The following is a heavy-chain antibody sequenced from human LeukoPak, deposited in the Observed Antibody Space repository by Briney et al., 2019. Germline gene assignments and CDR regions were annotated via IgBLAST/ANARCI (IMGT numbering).Heavy chain of an antibody. CDR1: GYTFTSYG. Sequence: GASVKVSFKASGYTFTSYGISWVRQAPGQGLEWMGWISAYNGNTKYAQKLQGRVTMTTDTSTSTAYMELRSLRSDDTAVYYCARPYDSSGYYYVYFDYWGQGTLVTVSS. V-gene: IGHV1-18*01. CDR3: ARPYDSSGYYYVYFDY. D-gene: IGHD3-22*01. CDR2: ISAYNGNT. J-gene: IGHJ4*02.